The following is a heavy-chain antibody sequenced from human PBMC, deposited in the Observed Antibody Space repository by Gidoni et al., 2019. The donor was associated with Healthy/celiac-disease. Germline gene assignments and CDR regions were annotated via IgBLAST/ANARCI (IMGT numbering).Heavy chain of an antibody. D-gene: IGHD1-26*01. CDR3: ARSGSYYTSYYFDY. CDR2: IGYDGSNK. J-gene: IGHJ4*02. V-gene: IGHV3-33*01. CDR1: GFTFSSDG. Sequence: QVQLVESGGGVVQPGRSLRLSCAASGFTFSSDGMHWVRQATGKGLEWVAVIGYDGSNKYYADSVKGRFTISRDNSKNTLYLQMNSLRAEDTAVYYCARSGSYYTSYYFDYWGQGTLVTVSS.